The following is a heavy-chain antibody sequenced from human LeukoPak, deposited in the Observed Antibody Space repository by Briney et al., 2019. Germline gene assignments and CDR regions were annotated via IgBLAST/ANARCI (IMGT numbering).Heavy chain of an antibody. V-gene: IGHV4-4*07. CDR1: GGAIRSHY. J-gene: IGHJ4*02. CDR3: ARFPPTTRTSDTPDDY. Sequence: SETLSLTCTVSGGAIRSHYWNWIRQPAGKGLEWIGRIYSSGYTNDNPFLKSRITMSVDMSKNQFSLKLSSVTAADTAVYYCARFPPTTRTSDTPDDYWGQGTLVTVSS. CDR2: IYSSGYT. D-gene: IGHD1-1*01.